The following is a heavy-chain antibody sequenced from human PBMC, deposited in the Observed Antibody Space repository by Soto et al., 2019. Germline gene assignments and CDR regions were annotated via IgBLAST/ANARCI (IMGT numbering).Heavy chain of an antibody. CDR1: GFTVSSYA. CDR2: IWYDGSNQ. J-gene: IGHJ6*02. CDR3: ARDRNIMVPGSYIYYALDV. Sequence: RGGALTLSSAASGFTVSSYAMHWVRQAPGKGLEWVAVIWYDGSNQYYVDSVKGRFTISRDSSKNTLYLQMNSLRAEDTAVYYCARDRNIMVPGSYIYYALDVWGQGTTVTVSS. D-gene: IGHD3-10*01. V-gene: IGHV3-33*01.